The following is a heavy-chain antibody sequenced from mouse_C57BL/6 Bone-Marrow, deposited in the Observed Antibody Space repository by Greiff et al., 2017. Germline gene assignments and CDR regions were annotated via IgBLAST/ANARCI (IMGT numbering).Heavy chain of an antibody. CDR3: ARELRLSFAY. D-gene: IGHD3-2*02. CDR1: GYTFTSYW. J-gene: IGHJ3*01. CDR2: IYPGSGST. V-gene: IGHV1-55*01. Sequence: VQLKQPGAELVKPGASVTMSCKASGYTFTSYWITWVKQRPGQGLVWIGDIYPGSGSTNYNEKFKSNATLTVDTSSSTVYMQLSSLTSEDSAVYYCARELRLSFAYWGQGTLVTVSA.